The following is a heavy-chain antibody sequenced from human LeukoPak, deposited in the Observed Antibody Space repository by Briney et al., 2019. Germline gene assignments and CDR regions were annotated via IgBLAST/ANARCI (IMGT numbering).Heavy chain of an antibody. J-gene: IGHJ3*02. CDR2: INHSGST. V-gene: IGHV4-34*01. Sequence: PSETLSLTCAVYGGSFSGYYWSWIRQPPGKGLEWIGEINHSGSTNYNPSLKSRVTISVDTSKNQFSLKLSSVTAADTAVYYCARDPRGIAAAGTNAFDIWGQGTMVTVSS. CDR3: ARDPRGIAAAGTNAFDI. D-gene: IGHD6-13*01. CDR1: GGSFSGYY.